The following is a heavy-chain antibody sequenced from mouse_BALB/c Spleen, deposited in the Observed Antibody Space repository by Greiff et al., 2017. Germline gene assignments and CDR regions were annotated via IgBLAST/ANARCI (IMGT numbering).Heavy chain of an antibody. Sequence: EVKLMESGPGLVKPSQSLSLTCTVTGYSITSDYAWNWIRQFPGNKLEWMGYISYSGSTSYNPSLKSRISITRDTSKNQFFLQLNSVTTEDTATYYCARSTELRPSMDYWGQGTSVTVSS. D-gene: IGHD1-2*01. CDR3: ARSTELRPSMDY. J-gene: IGHJ4*01. CDR1: GYSITSDYA. V-gene: IGHV3-2*02. CDR2: ISYSGST.